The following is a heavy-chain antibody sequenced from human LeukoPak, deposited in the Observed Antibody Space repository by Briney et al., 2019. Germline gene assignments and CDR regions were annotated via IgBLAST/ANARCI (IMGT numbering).Heavy chain of an antibody. CDR2: ISSSGSTI. CDR1: GFTFSSYS. CDR3: ARDSSSSWDHDAFDI. V-gene: IGHV3-48*04. Sequence: GGSLRLSCAASGFTFSSYSMNWVRQAPGKGLEWVSYISSSGSTIYYADSVKGRFTISRDNAKSSLYLQMNSLRAEDTAVYYCARDSSSSWDHDAFDIWGQGTMVTVSS. D-gene: IGHD6-13*01. J-gene: IGHJ3*02.